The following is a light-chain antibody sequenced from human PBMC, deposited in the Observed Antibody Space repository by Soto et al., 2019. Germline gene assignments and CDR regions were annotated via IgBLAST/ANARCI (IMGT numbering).Light chain of an antibody. CDR3: HQYGTSPQT. V-gene: IGKV3-20*01. Sequence: EIVLTQSLDTLSLSPGERATLSCRASQSVGNNFLAWYQQKPGQAPTLLIYDASSRASGLPDRFSGSGSETDFTLTVSRLELEDFAVYFCHQYGTSPQTFGQGTKVDIK. CDR2: DAS. J-gene: IGKJ1*01. CDR1: QSVGNNF.